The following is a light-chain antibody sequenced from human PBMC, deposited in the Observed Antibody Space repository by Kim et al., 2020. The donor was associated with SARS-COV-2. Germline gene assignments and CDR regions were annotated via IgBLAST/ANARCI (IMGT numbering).Light chain of an antibody. V-gene: IGKV1D-12*01. CDR2: EAA. CDR3: QQTDSFPLT. CDR1: QDISSW. J-gene: IGKJ4*01. Sequence: ASVGDRVTVTCRASQDISSWLAWYQQKPGKAPRVLIYEAANLQSGVPSRFRGSGSGTDFTLTINSLQPEDFATYYCQQTDSFPLTFGGGTKVDIK.